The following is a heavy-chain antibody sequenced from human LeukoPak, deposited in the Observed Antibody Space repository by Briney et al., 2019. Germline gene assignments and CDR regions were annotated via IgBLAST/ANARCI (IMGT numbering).Heavy chain of an antibody. CDR1: GLTFSSYA. CDR2: ISGSGGST. Sequence: GGSLRLSLAASGLTFSSYAMSSVRQAPGKRLEWVSAISGSGGSTYYADSVKGRFTIYRDNFKNTLYLQMNSLRAEDTAVYYCAKDRSGGWYYFDYWGQGTLVTVSS. V-gene: IGHV3-23*01. D-gene: IGHD6-19*01. CDR3: AKDRSGGWYYFDY. J-gene: IGHJ4*02.